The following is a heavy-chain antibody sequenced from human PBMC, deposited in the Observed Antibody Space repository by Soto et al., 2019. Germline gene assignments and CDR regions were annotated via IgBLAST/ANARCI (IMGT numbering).Heavy chain of an antibody. D-gene: IGHD5-18*01. Sequence: ASVKVSCKASGYRFTTFYIHWVRQAPGQGLEWMGWISAYNGNTNYAQKLQGRVTMTTDTSTSTAYMELRSLRSDDTAVYYCARVRGVQLWLELFDPWGQGTLVTVSS. CDR1: GYRFTTFY. CDR3: ARVRGVQLWLELFDP. CDR2: ISAYNGNT. J-gene: IGHJ5*02. V-gene: IGHV1-18*04.